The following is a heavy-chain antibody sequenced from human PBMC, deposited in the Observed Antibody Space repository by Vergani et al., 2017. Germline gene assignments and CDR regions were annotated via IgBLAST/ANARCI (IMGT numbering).Heavy chain of an antibody. CDR3: ASDLDGSGIFDY. D-gene: IGHD3-10*01. Sequence: QVQLQQWGAGLLKPSETLSLTCAVYGGSFSGYYWSWIRQPPGKGLEWIGEINHSGSTNYNPSLKSRVTISVDTSKNQFSLKLSAVTAADTAVYYCASDLDGSGIFDYWGQGTLVTVSS. CDR1: GGSFSGYY. CDR2: INHSGST. J-gene: IGHJ4*02. V-gene: IGHV4-34*01.